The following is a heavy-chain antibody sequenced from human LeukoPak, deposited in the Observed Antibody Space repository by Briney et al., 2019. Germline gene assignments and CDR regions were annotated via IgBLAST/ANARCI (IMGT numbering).Heavy chain of an antibody. CDR1: GFTFSDYY. D-gene: IGHD3-10*01. J-gene: IGHJ6*03. CDR2: ISSSGSTI. V-gene: IGHV3-11*01. CDR3: ARSITMVRGVIIQHYYMDV. Sequence: GGSLRLSCAASGFTFSDYYMSWIRQAPGKGLEWVSYISSSGSTIYYADSVKGRFTISRDNAKNSLYLQMNSLRAEDTAVYYCARSITMVRGVIIQHYYMDVWGKGTTVTISS.